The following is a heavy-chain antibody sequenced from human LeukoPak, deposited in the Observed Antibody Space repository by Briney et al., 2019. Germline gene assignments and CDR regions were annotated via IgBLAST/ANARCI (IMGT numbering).Heavy chain of an antibody. Sequence: GASVKVSCKASGGTFSSYAISWVRQAPGQGLEWMGGIIPIFGTANYAQKFQGRVTITADESTSTAYMELSSLRSEDAAVYYCTRDSGSGNNDYWGQGTLVTVSS. CDR3: TRDSGSGNNDY. CDR2: IIPIFGTA. D-gene: IGHD1-26*01. V-gene: IGHV1-69*13. J-gene: IGHJ4*02. CDR1: GGTFSSYA.